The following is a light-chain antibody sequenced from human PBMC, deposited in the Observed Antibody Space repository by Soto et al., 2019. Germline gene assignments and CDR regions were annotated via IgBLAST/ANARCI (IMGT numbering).Light chain of an antibody. CDR2: EVN. Sequence: QSALTQPPSASGSPGQSVTITCTGTSNDVGGYNYVSWYQQHPGKAPKLMIYEVNKRPSGAPDRFSGSKSGNTASLTVSGLQADDEADYYCNSFAGATHVVFGGGTKLTVL. CDR3: NSFAGATHVV. CDR1: SNDVGGYNY. V-gene: IGLV2-8*01. J-gene: IGLJ2*01.